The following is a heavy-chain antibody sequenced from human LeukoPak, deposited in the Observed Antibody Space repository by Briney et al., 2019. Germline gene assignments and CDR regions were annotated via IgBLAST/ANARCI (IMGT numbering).Heavy chain of an antibody. CDR3: ARESQRYDILTGYYNSPYYFDY. CDR1: GFTFSSYG. Sequence: GGSLRLSCAASGFTFSSYGMHWVRQAPGKGLEWVAFIRYDGSNKYYADSVKGRFTISRDNSKNTLYLQMNSLRAEDTAVYYCARESQRYDILTGYYNSPYYFDYWGQGTLVTVSS. V-gene: IGHV3-30*02. J-gene: IGHJ4*02. CDR2: IRYDGSNK. D-gene: IGHD3-9*01.